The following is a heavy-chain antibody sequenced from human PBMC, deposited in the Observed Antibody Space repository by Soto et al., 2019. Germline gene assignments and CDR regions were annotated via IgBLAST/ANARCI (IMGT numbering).Heavy chain of an antibody. Sequence: QVQLQESGPGLVKPSQTLSLTCTVSGGSISSGDYYWSWIRQPPGKGLEWIGYIYYSGSTYYNPSLKSRVTISVDTSKNQFSLKLSSVTAADTAVYYCARDRTGYCTNGVCYVYYFDYWGQGTLVTVSS. J-gene: IGHJ4*02. D-gene: IGHD2-8*01. V-gene: IGHV4-30-4*01. CDR1: GGSISSGDYY. CDR2: IYYSGST. CDR3: ARDRTGYCTNGVCYVYYFDY.